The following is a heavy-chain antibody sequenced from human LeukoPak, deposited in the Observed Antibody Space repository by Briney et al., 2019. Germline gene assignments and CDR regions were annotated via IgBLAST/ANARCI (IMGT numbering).Heavy chain of an antibody. CDR2: ISSSSKYI. J-gene: IGHJ4*02. Sequence: GGSLRLSCAASGFNFDNFWMSWVRQAPGRGLEWVSSISSSSKYIYYADSLRGRFTISRDNAKNSLYLQMSSLKAEDTAIYYCARLDYSRVYVYWGQGTLVTVSS. CDR1: GFNFDNFW. V-gene: IGHV3-21*01. D-gene: IGHD4-11*01. CDR3: ARLDYSRVYVY.